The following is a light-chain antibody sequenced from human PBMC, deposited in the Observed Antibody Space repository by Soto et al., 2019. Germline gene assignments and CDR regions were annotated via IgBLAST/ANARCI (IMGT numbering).Light chain of an antibody. J-gene: IGLJ1*01. CDR1: SSDVGAYDY. CDR2: EVS. V-gene: IGLV2-14*03. Sequence: QSVLTQPASVSGSPGQSITISCTGTSSDVGAYDYVSWYQQHPDKAPKLMIYEVSNRPSGVSNRFSGSKSVNTATLTISGLQADNEADYYCSSYTSSSTRVFGTGPKVTVL. CDR3: SSYTSSSTRV.